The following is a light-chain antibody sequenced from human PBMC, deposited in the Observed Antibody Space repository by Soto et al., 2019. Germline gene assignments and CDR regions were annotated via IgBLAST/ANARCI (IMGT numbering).Light chain of an antibody. CDR2: EDI. CDR3: CSYAGGTSVV. Sequence: QYALTQPASVSGSPGQSITISCTGTSSDVGNYNLVSWYQQHPGKAPKLMIFEDIERPSGVSNRFSGSKSGNTASLTISGLQTEDEADYYCCSYAGGTSVVFGGGTKLTVL. CDR1: SSDVGNYNL. J-gene: IGLJ2*01. V-gene: IGLV2-23*01.